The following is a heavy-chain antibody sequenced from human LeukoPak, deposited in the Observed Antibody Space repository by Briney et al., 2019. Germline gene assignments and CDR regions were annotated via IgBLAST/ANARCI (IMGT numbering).Heavy chain of an antibody. Sequence: TSETLSLTCAFYGGSFSGYYWSWIRQPPGKGLEWIGEINHDGSTNYNPSLKSRVTISLDTSKKQFSLKVSSVSAADTAVYYCARHPRSGSYYGVFDYWGQGTLVTVSS. D-gene: IGHD1-26*01. CDR3: ARHPRSGSYYGVFDY. CDR1: GGSFSGYY. CDR2: INHDGST. V-gene: IGHV4-34*01. J-gene: IGHJ4*02.